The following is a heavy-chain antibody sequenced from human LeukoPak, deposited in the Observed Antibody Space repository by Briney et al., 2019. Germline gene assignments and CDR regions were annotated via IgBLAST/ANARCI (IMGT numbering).Heavy chain of an antibody. Sequence: GGSLRLSCAASGFTFSDHAMIWVRRAPGKGLEWVSGISASGGSAFYTDSVKGRFIIHRENSANTVYLQMDSLRVDDTAVYYCASLAPYTPHFDYWGQGTLVTVSS. V-gene: IGHV3-23*01. J-gene: IGHJ4*02. CDR2: ISASGGSA. CDR1: GFTFSDHA. D-gene: IGHD4-11*01. CDR3: ASLAPYTPHFDY.